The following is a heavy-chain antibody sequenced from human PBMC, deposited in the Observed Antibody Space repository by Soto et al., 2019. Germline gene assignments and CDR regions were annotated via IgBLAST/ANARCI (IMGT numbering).Heavy chain of an antibody. V-gene: IGHV1-3*01. D-gene: IGHD2-8*01. CDR1: GYTFTSYG. Sequence: ASVKVSCKASGYTFTSYGMHWVRQAPGQRLEWMGWINAGNGNTKYSQKFQGRVTITRDTSASTAYMELRSLRSDDTAVYYCGRDPYHVLMVNAPNLYGMDVWGQGTTVTVSS. J-gene: IGHJ6*02. CDR2: INAGNGNT. CDR3: GRDPYHVLMVNAPNLYGMDV.